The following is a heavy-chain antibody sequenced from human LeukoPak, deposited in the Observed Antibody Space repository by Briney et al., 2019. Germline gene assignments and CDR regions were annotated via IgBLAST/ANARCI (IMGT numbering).Heavy chain of an antibody. D-gene: IGHD3-22*01. Sequence: SETLSLTCTVSGDFINSLDLWSWVRQPPGKGLEWIGEMYLSGTTHSNPSVKSRVTISIDKSKNQFFLNLSSVTAADTAVYYCAGLVGRYSSGLYYYYFDYWGQGTLVTVSS. J-gene: IGHJ4*02. CDR2: MYLSGTT. CDR1: GDFINSLDL. V-gene: IGHV4-4*02. CDR3: AGLVGRYSSGLYYYYFDY.